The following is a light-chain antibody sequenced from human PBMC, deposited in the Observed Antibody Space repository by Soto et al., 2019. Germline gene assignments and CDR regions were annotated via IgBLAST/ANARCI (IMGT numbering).Light chain of an antibody. CDR3: QQYSGYSLT. CDR2: KSS. Sequence: DIQMTQSPSTLSASVGDRVTITCRASQSVSSWLACYQQKPGKAPKLLIVKSSSLESGVPSRFSGSESGTEFTLTSSSLQPDDFATYYCQQYSGYSLTFGGGTKVEIK. CDR1: QSVSSW. V-gene: IGKV1-5*03. J-gene: IGKJ4*01.